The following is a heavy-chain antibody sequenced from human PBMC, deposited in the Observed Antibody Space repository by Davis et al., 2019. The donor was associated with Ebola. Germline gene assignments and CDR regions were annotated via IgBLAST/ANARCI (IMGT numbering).Heavy chain of an antibody. D-gene: IGHD2-21*01. V-gene: IGHV3-23*01. CDR2: ISATGVDK. CDR1: GFTFSNFA. CDR3: AKALLWWSASDV. J-gene: IGHJ6*02. Sequence: GESLKISCAASGFTFSNFAMSWVRQAPGGGLEWVAGISATGVDKKYADSVGGRFSIYRDDSKNIVYLQMNSLRAEDTAVYYCAKALLWWSASDVWGQGTTVTVSS.